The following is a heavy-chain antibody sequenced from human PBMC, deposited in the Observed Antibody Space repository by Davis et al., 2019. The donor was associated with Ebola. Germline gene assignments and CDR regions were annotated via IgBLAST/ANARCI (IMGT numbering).Heavy chain of an antibody. D-gene: IGHD3-3*01. V-gene: IGHV4-39*01. CDR1: GGSISSRSYY. J-gene: IGHJ4*02. CDR2: IYYSGST. Sequence: GSLRLSCTVSGGSISSRSYYWGWLRHPPGKGLEWIGIIYYSGSTYYNPSLKIRFTISVYTSKNQFSLKLSSVTAADTAVYYCATLRFLEWLLYPFFDYWGQGTLVTVSS. CDR3: ATLRFLEWLLYPFFDY.